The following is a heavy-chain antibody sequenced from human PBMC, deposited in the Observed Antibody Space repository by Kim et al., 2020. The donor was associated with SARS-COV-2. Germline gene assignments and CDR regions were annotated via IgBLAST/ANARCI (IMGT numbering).Heavy chain of an antibody. CDR3: VKDCGSVLRDFHF. V-gene: IGHV3-64D*06. CDR1: GFIFSTYA. D-gene: IGHD2-21*01. J-gene: IGHJ4*02. CDR2: INNDGGIT. Sequence: GGSLRLSCSASGFIFSTYAMHWVRQAPGKGLEYVSGINNDGGITDYADSVKGRFTISRDNSKNTPLLQESSLRVEDTAVYYCVKDCGSVLRDFHFWGQRT.